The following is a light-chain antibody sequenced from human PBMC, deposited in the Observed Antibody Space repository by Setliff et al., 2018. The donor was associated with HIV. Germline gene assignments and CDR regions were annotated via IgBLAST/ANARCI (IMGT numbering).Light chain of an antibody. Sequence: DIVMTQTPLSLSVTPGQPASISCKSSQSFLHTDGETYLSWYLQKPGQPPQLLIHEVSKRFPGVPDRFSGSGSGTDFTLKISRVEAEDIGVYYCLQGLQIPFAFGPGTKVDIK. V-gene: IGKV2D-29*01. J-gene: IGKJ3*01. CDR3: LQGLQIPFA. CDR2: EVS. CDR1: QSFLHTDGETY.